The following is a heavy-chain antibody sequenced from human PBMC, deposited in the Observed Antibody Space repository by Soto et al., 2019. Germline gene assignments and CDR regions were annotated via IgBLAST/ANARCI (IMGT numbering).Heavy chain of an antibody. D-gene: IGHD6-6*01. J-gene: IGHJ6*02. CDR2: IWNDSSNK. CDR1: GFTFSSYG. Sequence: GGSLRLSCAASGFTFSSYGMHWVRQAPGKGLEWVAVIWNDSSNKYYADSVKGRFTISRDNSKNTLYLQMNSLRDEDTAVYYCARPEYSSSSYGMDVWGQGTTVTVSS. V-gene: IGHV3-33*01. CDR3: ARPEYSSSSYGMDV.